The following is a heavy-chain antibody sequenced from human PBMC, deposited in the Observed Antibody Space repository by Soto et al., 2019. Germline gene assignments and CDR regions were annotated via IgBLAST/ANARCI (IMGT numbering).Heavy chain of an antibody. CDR3: ARQRTSVVTQAYFDS. CDR2: ICYSGST. J-gene: IGHJ4*02. Sequence: SETLSLTXTVTGDSINNRSYYWGWIRQPPGKGLEWIGSICYSGSTYNNPSLKSRVSMSVDTSKNQFSLKLRSVTAADTALYYCARQRTSVVTQAYFDSWGQGSLVTVSS. CDR1: GDSINNRSYY. V-gene: IGHV4-39*01. D-gene: IGHD2-21*02.